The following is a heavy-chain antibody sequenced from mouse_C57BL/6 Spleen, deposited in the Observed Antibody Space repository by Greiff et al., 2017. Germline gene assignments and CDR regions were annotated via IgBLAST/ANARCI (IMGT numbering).Heavy chain of an antibody. V-gene: IGHV14-2*01. CDR1: GFNIKDYY. D-gene: IGHD1-1*01. J-gene: IGHJ1*03. CDR3: AGAHDGSSYGDFDV. CDR2: IDPEDGET. Sequence: EVQLQQSGAELVKPGASVKLSCTASGFNIKDYYMHWVKQRTEQGLEWIGRIDPEDGETKYAPKFQGKSTITANTTSNTAYLQLSSLTAEDTAVYDCAGAHDGSSYGDFDVWGTGTTVTVSS.